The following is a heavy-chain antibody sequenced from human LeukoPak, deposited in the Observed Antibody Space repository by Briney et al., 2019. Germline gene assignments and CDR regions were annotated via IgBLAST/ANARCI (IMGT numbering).Heavy chain of an antibody. CDR2: ICGSGGST. CDR3: ASLLGYCSGGSCYSSVY. J-gene: IGHJ4*02. D-gene: IGHD2-15*01. V-gene: IGHV3-23*01. Sequence: TGGSLSLSCAASGCTFSSYAMSWVRQAPGEGLEWVSGICGSGGSTYDAGSVKSRFTTSRDNSKSTLYLQMTSLRAEDTAVYYCASLLGYCSGGSCYSSVYCGQGTLVTVSS. CDR1: GCTFSSYA.